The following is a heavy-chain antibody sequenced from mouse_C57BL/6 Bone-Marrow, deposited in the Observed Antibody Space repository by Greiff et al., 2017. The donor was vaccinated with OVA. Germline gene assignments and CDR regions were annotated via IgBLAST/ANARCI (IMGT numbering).Heavy chain of an antibody. CDR2: SRNKANDYTT. CDR1: GFTFSDFY. V-gene: IGHV7-1*01. D-gene: IGHD1-1*01. J-gene: IGHJ3*01. CDR3: AREAEYYGSVGFAY. Sequence: EVKLVESGGGLVQSGRSLRLSCATSGFTFSDFYMEWVRQAPGKGLEWIAASRNKANDYTTEYSASVKGRFIVSRDTTKSILYLQRNALRAEDSASYYCAREAEYYGSVGFAYWGQGTLVTDAA.